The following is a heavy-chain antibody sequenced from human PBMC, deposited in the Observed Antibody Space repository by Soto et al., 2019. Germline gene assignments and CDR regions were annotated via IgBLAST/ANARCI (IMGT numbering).Heavy chain of an antibody. V-gene: IGHV3-33*01. CDR3: ARDGDVNTGFGKDY. J-gene: IGHJ4*02. D-gene: IGHD3-16*01. CDR2: IWHDGGNK. Sequence: QVHLVESGGGVVQPGRSLRLSCAASGFTFSNYGMHWVRQAPGKGLEWVAFIWHDGGNKFYAESVKGRFTISRDNSKDTLYLQMNSLRDEDTAVYYCARDGDVNTGFGKDYWGQGTLVTVSS. CDR1: GFTFSNYG.